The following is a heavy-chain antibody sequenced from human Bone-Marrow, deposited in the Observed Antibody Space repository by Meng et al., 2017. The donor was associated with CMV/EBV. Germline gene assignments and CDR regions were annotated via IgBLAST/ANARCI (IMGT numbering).Heavy chain of an antibody. D-gene: IGHD3-10*01. CDR1: GYTFTSYG. Sequence: ASVKVSCKASGYTFTSYGISWVRQAPGQGLEWMGWISAYNGNTNYAQKLQGRVTMTTDTSTSTAYMELRSLRSDDTAVYYCARQAADYGSGSYYNWWGQGTRVTVSS. CDR2: ISAYNGNT. V-gene: IGHV1-18*01. J-gene: IGHJ4*02. CDR3: ARQAADYGSGSYYNW.